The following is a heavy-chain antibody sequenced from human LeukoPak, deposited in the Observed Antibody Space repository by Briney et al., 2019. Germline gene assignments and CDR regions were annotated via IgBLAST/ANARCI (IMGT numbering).Heavy chain of an antibody. CDR2: IYPGDFDT. J-gene: IGHJ3*02. CDR3: ARFLEGGKVAFDI. D-gene: IGHD3-16*01. Sequence: GESLKISRKGSGYSFTSYCIGWVRHLPGKGLGWMGIIYPGDFDTRYSPSFQGQVTISADKSISTAYLQWSSLKASDTAMYYCARFLEGGKVAFDIWGQGTMVTVSS. CDR1: GYSFTSYC. V-gene: IGHV5-51*01.